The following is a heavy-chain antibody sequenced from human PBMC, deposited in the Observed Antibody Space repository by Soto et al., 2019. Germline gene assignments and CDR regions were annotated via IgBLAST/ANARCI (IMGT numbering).Heavy chain of an antibody. D-gene: IGHD2-15*01. J-gene: IGHJ6*02. CDR3: AKDLTGYCSGGSCFSYYYYGMDV. V-gene: IGHV3-23*01. Sequence: PGGSLRLSCAASGFTFSSYAMSWVRPAPGKGLEWVSVISGSGGSTYYADSVKGRFTISRDNSKNTLYLQMNSLRAEDTAVYYCAKDLTGYCSGGSCFSYYYYGMDVWGQGTTVTVSS. CDR1: GFTFSSYA. CDR2: ISGSGGST.